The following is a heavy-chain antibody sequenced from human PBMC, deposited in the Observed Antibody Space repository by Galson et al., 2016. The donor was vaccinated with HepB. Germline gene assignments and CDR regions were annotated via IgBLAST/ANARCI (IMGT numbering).Heavy chain of an antibody. CDR1: GFTFSTYA. CDR3: ARDRVMVAARSAAGFQCPDH. Sequence: SLRLSCAASGFTFSTYAMHWVRQAPGKGLEWVAVISYDGNKEHYADSVRGRFTISRDNSENTLSLHMSSLRPEDTAIYYCARDRVMVAARSAAGFQCPDHWGQGTLVTVSS. CDR2: ISYDGNKE. J-gene: IGHJ4*02. D-gene: IGHD2-15*01. V-gene: IGHV3-30*04.